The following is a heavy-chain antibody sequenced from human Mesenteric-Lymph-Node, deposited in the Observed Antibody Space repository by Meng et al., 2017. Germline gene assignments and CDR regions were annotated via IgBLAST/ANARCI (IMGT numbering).Heavy chain of an antibody. V-gene: IGHV4-4*02. CDR1: GGSISSSNW. Sequence: QLQWQESGPGLVKPSGTLSLTCTVSGGSISSSNWWSWVRQPPGKGLEWIGEIYHSGSTNYNPSLKSRVTISVDKSKNQFSLKLSSVTAADTAVYYCARATLGITSYFNYWGQGTLVTVSS. CDR2: IYHSGST. CDR3: ARATLGITSYFNY. J-gene: IGHJ4*02. D-gene: IGHD2-2*01.